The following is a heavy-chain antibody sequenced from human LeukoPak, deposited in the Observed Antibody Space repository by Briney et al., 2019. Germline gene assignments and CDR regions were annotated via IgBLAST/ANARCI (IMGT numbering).Heavy chain of an antibody. J-gene: IGHJ4*02. CDR3: ARGSYYDSRNFDY. CDR2: IKQDGSEK. D-gene: IGHD3-22*01. Sequence: GGSLRLSCAASGFTFSSYWMSWVRQAPGKGLEWVANIKQDGSEKYYVDSVKGRFTISRDNAKNSLYLQMNSLRAEDTAVYYCARGSYYDSRNFDYWGQETLVTVSS. CDR1: GFTFSSYW. V-gene: IGHV3-7*01.